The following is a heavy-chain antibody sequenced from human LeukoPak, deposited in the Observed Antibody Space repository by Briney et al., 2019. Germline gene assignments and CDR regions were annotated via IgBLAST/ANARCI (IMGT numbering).Heavy chain of an antibody. D-gene: IGHD6-13*01. CDR1: GFTFDDYA. J-gene: IGHJ3*02. CDR2: INWDNGGI. V-gene: IGHV3-9*01. Sequence: GGSLRLSCAASGFTFDDYAMHWVRQAPGKGLEWVSGINWDNGGIVYAASVKGRFTISRDNAKNSLYLQMNSLRAEDTAVYYCARELEQQLVVDAFDIWGQGTMVTVSS. CDR3: ARELEQQLVVDAFDI.